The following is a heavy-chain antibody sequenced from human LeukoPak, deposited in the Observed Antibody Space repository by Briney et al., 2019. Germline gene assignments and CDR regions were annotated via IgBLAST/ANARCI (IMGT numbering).Heavy chain of an antibody. CDR2: IVVGSGNT. V-gene: IGHV1-58*01. D-gene: IGHD3-22*01. CDR1: GFTFTSSA. Sequence: GASVKAFCKASGFTFTSSAVQWVRQARGQRLEWIGWIVVGSGNTNYAQKFQERVTITRDMSTSTAYMELSSLRSEDTAVYYCAAAPYYYDSSGYYQNDYWGQGTLVTVSS. J-gene: IGHJ4*02. CDR3: AAAPYYYDSSGYYQNDY.